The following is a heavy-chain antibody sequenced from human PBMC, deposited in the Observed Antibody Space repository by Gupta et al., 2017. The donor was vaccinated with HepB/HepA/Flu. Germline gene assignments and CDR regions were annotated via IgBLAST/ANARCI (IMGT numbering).Heavy chain of an antibody. CDR1: GGSITSGGSY. CDR3: ARDDYGDYGNFDY. Sequence: QVQLQESGPGLVKPSQTLSLTCTVSGGSITSGGSYWRWIRQHPGKGLEWIGYIYYSGSTYYNPSLKSRVTISVDTSKNQFSLKLSSVTAADTAVYYCARDDYGDYGNFDYWGQGTLVTVSS. D-gene: IGHD4-17*01. CDR2: IYYSGST. J-gene: IGHJ4*02. V-gene: IGHV4-31*03.